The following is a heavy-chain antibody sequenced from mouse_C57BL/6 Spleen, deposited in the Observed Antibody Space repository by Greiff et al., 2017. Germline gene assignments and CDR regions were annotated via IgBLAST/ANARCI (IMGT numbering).Heavy chain of an antibody. D-gene: IGHD1-1*01. CDR1: GYAFSSSW. J-gene: IGHJ2*01. CDR2: IYPGDGDT. Sequence: VQLQQSGPELVKPGASVKISCKASGYAFSSSWMNWVKQRPGKGLEWIGRIYPGDGDTNYNGKFKGKATLTADKSSSTAYMQLSSLTSEDSAVYFCAREGYYGSSGYWGQGTTLTVSS. V-gene: IGHV1-82*01. CDR3: AREGYYGSSGY.